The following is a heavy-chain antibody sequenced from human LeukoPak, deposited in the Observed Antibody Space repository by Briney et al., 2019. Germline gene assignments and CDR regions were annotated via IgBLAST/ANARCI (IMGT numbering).Heavy chain of an antibody. CDR1: GYTLTELS. D-gene: IGHD3-22*01. CDR3: ARDGKPHYYDSSGYYYGDWFDP. V-gene: IGHV1-46*01. CDR2: INPSGGST. J-gene: IGHJ5*02. Sequence: ASVKVSCKVSGYTLTELSMHWVRQAPGQGLEWMGIINPSGGSTSYAQKFQGRVTMTRDTSTSTVYMELSNLRSEDTAVYYCARDGKPHYYDSSGYYYGDWFDPWGQGTLVTVSS.